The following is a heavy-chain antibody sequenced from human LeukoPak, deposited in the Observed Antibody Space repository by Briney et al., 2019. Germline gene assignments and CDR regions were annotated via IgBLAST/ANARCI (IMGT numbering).Heavy chain of an antibody. CDR3: ARDTGEPRGAQRGSEY. D-gene: IGHD3-10*01. V-gene: IGHV3-21*01. CDR2: ISSSSSYI. J-gene: IGHJ4*02. CDR1: GFTFRSYP. Sequence: GGSLRLSCVASGFTFRSYPMTWVRQAPGKGLEWVSSISSSSSYIYYADSVKGRFTISRDNAKNSLYLQMNSLRAEDTAVYYCARDTGEPRGAQRGSEYWGQGTLVTVSS.